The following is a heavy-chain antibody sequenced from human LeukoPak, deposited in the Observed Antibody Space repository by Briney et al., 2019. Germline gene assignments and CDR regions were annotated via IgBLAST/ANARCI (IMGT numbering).Heavy chain of an antibody. D-gene: IGHD2-15*01. CDR2: IILIPTIV. CDR3: ALTYCSGGSCYGDHDYYYGMDV. V-gene: IGHV1-69*04. Sequence: GASVKVSCEASGGSFTGYAISWVRQAPGQGLEWMGRIILIPTIVNYAQKFQGRVRIIADKSTSTAHMELSSLRSEDTAVYYCALTYCSGGSCYGDHDYYYGMDVWGQGTTVTVSS. J-gene: IGHJ6*02. CDR1: GGSFTGYA.